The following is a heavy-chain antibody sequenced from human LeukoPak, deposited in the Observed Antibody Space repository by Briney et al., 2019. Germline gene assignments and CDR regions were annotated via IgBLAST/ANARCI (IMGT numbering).Heavy chain of an antibody. Sequence: SETLSLTCAVYGGSFSGYYWSWIRQPPGKGLEWIGEINHSGSTNYNPSLKSRVTISVDTSKSQFSLKLSSVTAADTAVYYCARSTVTTKFSYWGQGTLVTVSS. V-gene: IGHV4-34*01. CDR1: GGSFSGYY. J-gene: IGHJ4*02. D-gene: IGHD4-17*01. CDR2: INHSGST. CDR3: ARSTVTTKFSY.